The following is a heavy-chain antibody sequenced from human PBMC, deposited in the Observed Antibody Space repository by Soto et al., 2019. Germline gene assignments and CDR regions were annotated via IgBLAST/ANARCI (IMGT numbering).Heavy chain of an antibody. J-gene: IGHJ4*02. D-gene: IGHD2-21*01. Sequence: QVQLVQSGAEVKKPGSSVKVSCKASGGTFSSYAISWVRQAPGQGLEWMGGIIPIFGTANYAQKFQGTVTITADESTSTAYMGLGSLRSEDTAVYYCASEGWGWLQFSAPDYWGQGTLVTVSS. V-gene: IGHV1-69*01. CDR2: IIPIFGTA. CDR1: GGTFSSYA. CDR3: ASEGWGWLQFSAPDY.